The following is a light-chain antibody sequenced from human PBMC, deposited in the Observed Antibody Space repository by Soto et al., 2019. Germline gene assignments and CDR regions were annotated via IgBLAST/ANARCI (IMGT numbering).Light chain of an antibody. V-gene: IGLV1-44*01. Sequence: QAVLTQPPSASGTRGQRVTISCSGSSSNIGSNTINWYQQLPVTAPKLLIYSNNQRPSGVPDRFSGSKSGTSASLAISGLQSEDEADYYCAAWDDSLNGQVFGTGTKVTVL. CDR1: SSNIGSNT. CDR2: SNN. J-gene: IGLJ1*01. CDR3: AAWDDSLNGQV.